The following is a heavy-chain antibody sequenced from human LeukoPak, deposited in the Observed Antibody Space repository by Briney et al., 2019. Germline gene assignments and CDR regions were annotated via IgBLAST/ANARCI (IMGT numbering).Heavy chain of an antibody. D-gene: IGHD6-13*01. CDR1: EFSVGSNY. V-gene: IGHV3-66*01. CDR3: ARDGIVSSWHYYYYYMDV. J-gene: IGHJ6*03. CDR2: IYSGGST. Sequence: GGSLRLSCAASEFSVGSNYMTWVRQAPGKGLEWVSLIYSGGSTYYADSVMGRFTISRDNSKNTLYLQMNSLRAEDTAVYYCARDGIVSSWHYYYYYMDVWGKGTTVTVSS.